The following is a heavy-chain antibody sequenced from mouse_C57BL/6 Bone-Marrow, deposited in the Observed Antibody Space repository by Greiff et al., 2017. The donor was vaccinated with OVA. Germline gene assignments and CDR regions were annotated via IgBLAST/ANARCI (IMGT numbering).Heavy chain of an antibody. CDR2: INPYNGGT. Sequence: EVQLQQSGPVLVKPGASVKMSCKASGYTFTDYYMNWVKQSHGKSLEWIGVINPYNGGTSYNQKFKGKATLTVDKSSSTAYMELNSLTSEDSAVYYCASRGLLRGVLDVWGTGTTVTVSS. J-gene: IGHJ1*03. D-gene: IGHD1-1*01. CDR1: GYTFTDYY. CDR3: ASRGLLRGVLDV. V-gene: IGHV1-19*01.